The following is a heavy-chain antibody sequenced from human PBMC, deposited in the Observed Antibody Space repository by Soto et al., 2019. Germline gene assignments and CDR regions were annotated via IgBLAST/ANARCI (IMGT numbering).Heavy chain of an antibody. D-gene: IGHD1-20*01. CDR1: GYTFTSYG. CDR2: ISAYNGNT. J-gene: IGHJ3*02. Sequence: GASVKVSFKASGYTFTSYGISWLRQAPGQGLEWMGWISAYNGNTNYAQKLQGRVTMTTDTSTSTAYMELRSLRSDDTAVYYCARGSGSINWNDVSDAFDIWGQGTMVTVSS. V-gene: IGHV1-18*01. CDR3: ARGSGSINWNDVSDAFDI.